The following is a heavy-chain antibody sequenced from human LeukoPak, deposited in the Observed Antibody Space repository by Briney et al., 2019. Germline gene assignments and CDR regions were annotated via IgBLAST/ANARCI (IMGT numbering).Heavy chain of an antibody. CDR1: GFTFSRYA. D-gene: IGHD2-15*01. CDR2: IRASGDIT. V-gene: IGHV3-23*01. Sequence: GGSLRLSCAASGFTFSRYAMSWVRQAPGKGLDWVSAIRASGDITYYADCVKGRFTISRDNSKNALYLQMNSLRAEDTAVYYCAKMRPEIVVVAEIDYWGQGTLVTVSS. CDR3: AKMRPEIVVVAEIDY. J-gene: IGHJ4*02.